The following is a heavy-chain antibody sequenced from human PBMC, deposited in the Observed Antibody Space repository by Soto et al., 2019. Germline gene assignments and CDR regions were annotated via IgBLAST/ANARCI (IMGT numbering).Heavy chain of an antibody. V-gene: IGHV1-3*01. D-gene: IGHD6-19*01. CDR3: ARDPHRCLAVAVNYFDY. CDR2: INAGNGNT. Sequence: ASVKVSCKASGYTFTSYAMHWVRQAPGQRLEWMGWINAGNGNTKYSQKFQGRVTITRDTSASIAYMELSSLRSEDTAVYYCARDPHRCLAVAVNYFDYWGQGTLVTVSS. CDR1: GYTFTSYA. J-gene: IGHJ4*02.